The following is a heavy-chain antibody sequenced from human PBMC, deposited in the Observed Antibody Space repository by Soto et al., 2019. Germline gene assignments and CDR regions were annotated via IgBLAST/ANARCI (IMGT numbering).Heavy chain of an antibody. Sequence: LWLSRPASAFTFSSSAMHWVRQAQGKGLGWVAVISYDGSNKYYADSVKGRFTNSRDNSKNTLYLQMNSLRAECTAVYYCANYYDSSCYSLDYWGQGTLVTVSS. J-gene: IGHJ4*02. CDR3: ANYYDSSCYSLDY. CDR1: AFTFSSSA. D-gene: IGHD3-22*01. V-gene: IGHV3-30-3*01. CDR2: ISYDGSNK.